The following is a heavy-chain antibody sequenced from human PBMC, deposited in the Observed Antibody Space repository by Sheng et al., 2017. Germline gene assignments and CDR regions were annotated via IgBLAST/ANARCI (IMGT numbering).Heavy chain of an antibody. D-gene: IGHD2-2*01. J-gene: IGHJ6*03. CDR1: GFTFSSYS. Sequence: EVQLVESGGGLVKPGGSLRLSCAASGFTFSSYSMNWVRQAPGKGLEWVSSISSSSSYIYYADSVKGRFTISRDNAKNSLYLQMNSLRAEDTAVYYCARVSGYCSSTSCYADFYYYYYMDVWGKGTTVTVSS. CDR3: ARVSGYCSSTSCYADFYYYYYMDV. V-gene: IGHV3-21*01. CDR2: ISSSSSYI.